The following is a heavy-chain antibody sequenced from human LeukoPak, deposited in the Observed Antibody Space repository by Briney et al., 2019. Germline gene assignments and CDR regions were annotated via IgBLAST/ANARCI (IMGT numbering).Heavy chain of an antibody. V-gene: IGHV4-59*01. CDR1: GGSISSYY. D-gene: IGHD3-10*01. CDR3: ARAGVRGVIKYNWFDP. CDR2: IYYSGST. J-gene: IGHJ5*02. Sequence: ASETLSLTCTVSGGSISSYYWSWIRQPPGKGLEWIGYIYYSGSTNYNSSLKSRVTISVDTSKNQFSLKLSSVTAADTAVYYCARAGVRGVIKYNWFDPWGQGTLVTVSS.